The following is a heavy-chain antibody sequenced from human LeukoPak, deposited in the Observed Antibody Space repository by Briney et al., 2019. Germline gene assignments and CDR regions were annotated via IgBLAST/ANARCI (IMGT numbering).Heavy chain of an antibody. CDR1: GGSFSGYY. Sequence: PSETLSLTCAVYGGSFSGYYWSWIRQPPGKGLEWIGEINHSGSTNYNPSLKSRVTISVDTSKNQFSLKLSSVTAADTAVYYCARGFPAAGMCWFDPWGQGTLVTVSS. CDR2: INHSGST. D-gene: IGHD6-13*01. J-gene: IGHJ5*02. CDR3: ARGFPAAGMCWFDP. V-gene: IGHV4-34*01.